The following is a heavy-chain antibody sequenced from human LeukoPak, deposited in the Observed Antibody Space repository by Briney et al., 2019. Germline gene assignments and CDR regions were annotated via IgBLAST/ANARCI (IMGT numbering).Heavy chain of an antibody. CDR2: ISAYNGNT. CDR3: ARDPDYDFWSGLGAFDI. Sequence: ASVKVSCKASGYTFTSYGISWVRQAPGQGLEWMGWISAYNGNTNYAQKLQGRVTMTTDTSTSTTYMELRSLRSDDTAVYYCARDPDYDFWSGLGAFDIWGQGTMVTVSS. J-gene: IGHJ3*02. D-gene: IGHD3-3*01. CDR1: GYTFTSYG. V-gene: IGHV1-18*01.